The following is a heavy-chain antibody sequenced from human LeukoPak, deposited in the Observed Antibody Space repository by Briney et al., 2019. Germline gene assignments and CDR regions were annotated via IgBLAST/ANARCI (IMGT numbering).Heavy chain of an antibody. CDR2: IYTSGST. V-gene: IGHV4-59*10. Sequence: SETLSLTCAVYGGSFSGYYWSWIRQPAGKGLEWIGRIYTSGSTNYNPSLKSRVTMSVDTSKNQFSLKLSSVTAADTAVYYCAGAYNWNDGYYFDYWGQGTLVTVSS. CDR3: AGAYNWNDGYYFDY. J-gene: IGHJ4*02. D-gene: IGHD1-1*01. CDR1: GGSFSGYY.